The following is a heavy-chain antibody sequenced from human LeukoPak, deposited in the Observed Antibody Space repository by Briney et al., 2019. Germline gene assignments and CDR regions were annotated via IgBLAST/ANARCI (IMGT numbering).Heavy chain of an antibody. V-gene: IGHV4-4*09. D-gene: IGHD6-19*01. J-gene: IGHJ4*02. CDR1: GVSISRFY. CDR3: VQTTGWPGFDY. Sequence: SETLSLICTTSGVSISRFYWSWVRQPPGKGLEWIANIYNGVPTFFNPSLKNRATISVDTSKGQFSLQLASVTAADTAVYYCVQTTGWPGFDYWGQGILVTVSS. CDR2: IYNGVPT.